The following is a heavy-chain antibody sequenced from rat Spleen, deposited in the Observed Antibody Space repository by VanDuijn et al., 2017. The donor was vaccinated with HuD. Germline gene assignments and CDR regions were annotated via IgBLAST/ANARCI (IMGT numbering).Heavy chain of an antibody. CDR1: GFSLTSYG. CDR2: IWGDGNT. V-gene: IGHV2-77*01. D-gene: IGHD1-11*01. J-gene: IGHJ1*01. CDR3: AELTSDF. Sequence: QVQMKETGPGLVQTTQALSLTCTFSGFSLTSYGVHWVRQAAGKGLEWMGVIWGDGNTNYNSALKSRLSISRDASKSQVFLTMNSLQTDDTAVYYCAELTSDFWGPGTMVTVSS.